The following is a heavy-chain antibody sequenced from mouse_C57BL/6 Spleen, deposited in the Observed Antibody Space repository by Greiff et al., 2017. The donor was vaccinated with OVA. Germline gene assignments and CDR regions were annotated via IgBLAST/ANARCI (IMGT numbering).Heavy chain of an antibody. CDR2: ISSGSSTI. V-gene: IGHV5-17*01. CDR1: GFTFSDYG. CDR3: AREDYYGSSYVGYFDV. J-gene: IGHJ1*03. Sequence: EVKLMESGGGLVKPGGSLKLSCAASGFTFSDYGMHWVRQAPEKGLEWVAYISSGSSTIYYADTVKGRFTISRDNAKNTLFLQMTSLRSEDTAMYYCAREDYYGSSYVGYFDVWGTGTTVTVSS. D-gene: IGHD1-1*01.